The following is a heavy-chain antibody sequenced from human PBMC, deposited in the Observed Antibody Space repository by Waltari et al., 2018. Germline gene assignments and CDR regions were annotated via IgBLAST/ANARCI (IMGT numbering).Heavy chain of an antibody. CDR1: GGSFSGYY. D-gene: IGHD6-6*01. J-gene: IGHJ4*02. CDR2: INQSGST. Sequence: QVQLQQWGAGLLKPSETLSLTCAVYGGSFSGYYWSWIRQPPGKGLEWIGEINQSGSTNYNPSLKSRVTISVDTPKNQFSLKLSSVTAADTAVYYCARGKQLVRYWGQGTLVTVSS. V-gene: IGHV4-34*01. CDR3: ARGKQLVRY.